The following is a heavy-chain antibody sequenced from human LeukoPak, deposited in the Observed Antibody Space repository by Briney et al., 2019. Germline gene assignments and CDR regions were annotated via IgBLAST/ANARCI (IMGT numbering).Heavy chain of an antibody. Sequence: ASVKVSCKASGYTFTNYGVSWVRQAPGQGLERMGWINAYNGDTHYAQNLQGRLTMTTDTSTSMAFMELRSLRPDDTAVYFCARWGLVAPGTYYYYYMDVWGRGTTVTVSS. CDR2: INAYNGDT. CDR1: GYTFTNYG. CDR3: ARWGLVAPGTYYYYYMDV. J-gene: IGHJ6*03. V-gene: IGHV1-18*01. D-gene: IGHD2-2*01.